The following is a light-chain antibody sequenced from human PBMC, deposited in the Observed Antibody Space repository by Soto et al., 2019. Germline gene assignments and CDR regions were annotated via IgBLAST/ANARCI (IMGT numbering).Light chain of an antibody. CDR2: QDT. J-gene: IGLJ3*02. V-gene: IGLV3-1*01. CDR3: QAWDSSSNWV. CDR1: KLGDKY. Sequence: SYELTQPPSVSVSPGQTASITCSGDKLGDKYACWYQQKPGQSPVLVIYQDTKRPSGIPERFSGSNSGNTATLTISGTHAMDEADYYCQAWDSSSNWVFGGGTKVTVL.